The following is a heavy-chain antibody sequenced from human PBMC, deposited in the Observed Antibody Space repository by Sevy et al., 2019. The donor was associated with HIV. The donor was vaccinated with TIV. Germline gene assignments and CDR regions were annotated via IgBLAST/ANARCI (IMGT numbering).Heavy chain of an antibody. D-gene: IGHD3-16*01. V-gene: IGHV4-4*02. Sequence: SETLSLTCAVSGGSISSVNWWHWVRQPPGKGLEWIGEIYHSGYTNYNSSLKSRVTISVDNSKNQFSLNLNSVTAADTAVYYCARGGETPGGFDPWGQGSLVTVSS. CDR1: GGSISSVNW. J-gene: IGHJ5*02. CDR3: ARGGETPGGFDP. CDR2: IYHSGYT.